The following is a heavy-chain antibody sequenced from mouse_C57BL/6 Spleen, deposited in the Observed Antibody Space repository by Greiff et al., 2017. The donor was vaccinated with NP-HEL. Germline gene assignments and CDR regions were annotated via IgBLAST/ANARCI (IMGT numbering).Heavy chain of an antibody. CDR3: ARPTVVAPYWYFDV. CDR1: GFTFSDYG. Sequence: DVKLVESGGGLVKPGGSLKLSCAASGFTFSDYGMHWVRQAPEKGLEWVAYISSGSSTIYYADTVKGRFTISRDNAKNTLFLQMTSLRSEDTAMYYCARPTVVAPYWYFDVWGTGTTVTVSS. J-gene: IGHJ1*03. V-gene: IGHV5-17*01. D-gene: IGHD1-1*01. CDR2: ISSGSSTI.